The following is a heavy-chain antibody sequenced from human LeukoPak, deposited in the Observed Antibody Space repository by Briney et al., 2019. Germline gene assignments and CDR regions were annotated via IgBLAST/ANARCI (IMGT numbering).Heavy chain of an antibody. CDR3: ARDPGVVGAATGRLDY. D-gene: IGHD1-26*01. J-gene: IGHJ4*02. Sequence: GGSLRLSCAASGFIFSSCTLHWVRQAPGKGLEWVALISHDGSKKYYADSVMGRFAVSRDNSKKTLYPQMNSQRSEDSAIYYCARDPGVVGAATGRLDYWGQGTLVTVSS. CDR2: ISHDGSKK. V-gene: IGHV3-30*09. CDR1: GFIFSSCT.